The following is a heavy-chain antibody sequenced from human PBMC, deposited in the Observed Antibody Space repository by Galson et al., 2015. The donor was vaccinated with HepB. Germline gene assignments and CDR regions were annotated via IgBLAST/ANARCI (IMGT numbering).Heavy chain of an antibody. CDR3: ARDGRGVVTAIKHWYFDL. CDR2: TYYRSKWSN. V-gene: IGHV6-1*01. Sequence: CAISGDSVSSKTTAWNWIRQSPSRGLEWLGRTYYRSKWSNDYAVSVKSRITIKPDTSKNQFSLKLSSVTAADTAVYYCARDGRGVVTAIKHWYFDLWGRGTLVTVSS. D-gene: IGHD2-21*02. CDR1: GDSVSSKTTA. J-gene: IGHJ2*01.